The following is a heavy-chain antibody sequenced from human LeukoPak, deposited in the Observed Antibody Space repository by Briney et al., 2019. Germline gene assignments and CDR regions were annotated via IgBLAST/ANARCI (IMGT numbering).Heavy chain of an antibody. CDR2: FDPEDGET. V-gene: IGHV1-24*01. CDR1: GYTLTELS. J-gene: IGHJ6*02. Sequence: ASVKVSCKVSGYTLTELSLHWVRQAPGKGLEWMGRFDPEDGETIYARKFQGRVTMTEDTSTDTAYMELSSLRSEDTAVDFCAVSLTKGGYYGMDVWGQGTTVTVSS. CDR3: AVSLTKGGYYGMDV.